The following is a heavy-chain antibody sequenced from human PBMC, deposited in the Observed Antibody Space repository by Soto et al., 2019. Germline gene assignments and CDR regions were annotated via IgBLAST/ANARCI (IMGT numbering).Heavy chain of an antibody. CDR1: GFTFSSYY. Sequence: EVQLVESEGGLVQPGGSLRLSCEASGFTFSSYYMSWVGQPPGKGLEWVANIKQDGSEKYYVESVKGRFTISRDNAKNSLYLQMNSLRAEDTAVYYCARDGYSAGFDIWGQGTMVTVSS. CDR3: ARDGYSAGFDI. J-gene: IGHJ3*02. V-gene: IGHV3-7*01. CDR2: IKQDGSEK. D-gene: IGHD5-18*01.